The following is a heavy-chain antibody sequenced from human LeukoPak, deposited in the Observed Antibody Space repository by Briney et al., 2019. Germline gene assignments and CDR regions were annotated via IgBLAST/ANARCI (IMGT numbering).Heavy chain of an antibody. CDR3: ARDWAGSPPHFDY. Sequence: GRSLRLSCAASGFTFSSYSMNWVRQAPGKGLEWVSSISSSSSYIYYADSVKGRFTISRDNAKNSLYLQMNSLRAEDTAVYYCARDWAGSPPHFDYWGQGTLVTVSS. D-gene: IGHD3-10*01. J-gene: IGHJ4*02. V-gene: IGHV3-21*01. CDR1: GFTFSSYS. CDR2: ISSSSSYI.